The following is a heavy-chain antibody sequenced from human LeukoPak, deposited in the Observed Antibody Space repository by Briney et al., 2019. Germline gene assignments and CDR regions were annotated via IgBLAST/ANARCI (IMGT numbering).Heavy chain of an antibody. J-gene: IGHJ4*02. CDR1: GGSFSGYY. V-gene: IGHV4-34*01. Sequence: KSSETLSLTCAVYGGSFSGYYWSWIRQPPGKGLEWIGEINHSGSTNYNPPLRSRVTISVDTSKNQFSLKLSSVTAADTAVYYCARGPGDYLYWGQGTLVTVSS. CDR2: INHSGST. D-gene: IGHD4-17*01. CDR3: ARGPGDYLY.